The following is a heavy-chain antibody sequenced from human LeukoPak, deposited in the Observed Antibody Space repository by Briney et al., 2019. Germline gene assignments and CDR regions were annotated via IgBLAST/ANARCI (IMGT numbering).Heavy chain of an antibody. J-gene: IGHJ6*03. CDR1: GFTFSSYW. D-gene: IGHD3-10*01. CDR2: IKQDGSEK. Sequence: PGGSLRLSCAASGFTFSSYWMSWVRQAPGKGLEWVANIKQDGSEKYYVDSVKGRFTISRDNAKNSLYLQMNSLRAEDTAVYYCARVLSPDQLWFGESTYYYMDVWGKGTTVTVSS. CDR3: ARVLSPDQLWFGESTYYYMDV. V-gene: IGHV3-7*01.